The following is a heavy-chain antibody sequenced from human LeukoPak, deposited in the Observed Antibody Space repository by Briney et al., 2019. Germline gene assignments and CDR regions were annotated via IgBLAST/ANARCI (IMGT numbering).Heavy chain of an antibody. CDR2: IYYSGHT. J-gene: IGHJ4*02. D-gene: IGHD6-13*01. CDR1: GFTFSSYA. V-gene: IGHV4-38-2*01. CDR3: ATTPREYSSTWYYFDY. Sequence: GSLRLSCAASGFTFSSYAMSWVRQAPGKGLEWIASIYYSGHTYYNPSLKSRVTISLDTSKNQFSLKVTSVTAADTAVYYCATTPREYSSTWYYFDYWGQGILVTVSS.